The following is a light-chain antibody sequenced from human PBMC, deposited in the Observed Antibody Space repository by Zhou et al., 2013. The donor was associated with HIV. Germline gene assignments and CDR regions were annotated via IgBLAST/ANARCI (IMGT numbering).Light chain of an antibody. CDR2: AAS. V-gene: IGKV1-5*01. Sequence: DIQMTQSPSTVSASVGDRVTISCRASQSISSWLAWYQQKPGKAPKLLIYAASTLQSGVPSRFSGSGSGTDFTLTISSLQPDDFATYYCQQYDSYSWTFGQGTKVEIK. CDR3: QQYDSYSWT. CDR1: QSISSW. J-gene: IGKJ1*01.